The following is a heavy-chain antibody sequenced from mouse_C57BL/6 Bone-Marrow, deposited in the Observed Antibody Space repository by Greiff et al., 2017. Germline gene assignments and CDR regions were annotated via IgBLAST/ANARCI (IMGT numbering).Heavy chain of an antibody. V-gene: IGHV1-54*01. CDR2: INPGSGGT. CDR3: ARWIYAMDY. Sequence: VMLVESGAELVRPGTSVKVSCKASGYAFTNYLIEWVKQRPGQGLEWIGVINPGSGGTNYNEKFKGKATLTADKSSSTAYMQLSSLTSEDSAVYFCARWIYAMDYWGQGTSVTVSS. CDR1: GYAFTNYL. J-gene: IGHJ4*01.